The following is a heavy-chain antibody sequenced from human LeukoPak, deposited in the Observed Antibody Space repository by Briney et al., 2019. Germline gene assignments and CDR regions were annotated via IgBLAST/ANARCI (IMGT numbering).Heavy chain of an antibody. V-gene: IGHV3-23*01. J-gene: IGHJ4*02. D-gene: IGHD5-24*01. CDR3: AKVIRWGSSDY. Sequence: PAGGSLRVSCTASGFTFTSYAMSWVRQAPGKGLEWVSAISGSGGTTYYADSVKGRFTISRDNSKNTLYLQMNSLRDEDPAVYYCAKVIRWGSSDYWGQGTLVTVSS. CDR2: ISGSGGTT. CDR1: GFTFTSYA.